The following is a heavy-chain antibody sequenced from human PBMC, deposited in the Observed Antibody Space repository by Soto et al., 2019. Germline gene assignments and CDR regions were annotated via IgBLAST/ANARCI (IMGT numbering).Heavy chain of an antibody. Sequence: HSEGQSLTCCVSGSSIRIFYWSWNRRLPGEGLEWIGNIYFTGSTNYNHSLRARVLIPVDSSWGQLSLWLTSLTAADTAVYYRPRVGGYSGDYPSFDCWGQVPRIT. V-gene: IGHV4-59*01. CDR1: GSSIRIFY. D-gene: IGHD4-17*01. CDR3: PRVGGYSGDYPSFDC. CDR2: IYFTGST. J-gene: IGHJ4*02.